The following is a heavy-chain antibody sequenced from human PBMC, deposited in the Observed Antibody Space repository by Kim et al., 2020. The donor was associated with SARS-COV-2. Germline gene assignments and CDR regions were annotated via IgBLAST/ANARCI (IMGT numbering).Heavy chain of an antibody. Sequence: GGSLRLSCAASGFTFSSYGMHWVRQAPGKGLEWVAVISYDGSNKYYADSVKGRFTISRDNSKNTLYLQMNSLRADDTAVYYCAKDLPPNFTIQAGGFDYWGQGTLVTVSS. CDR1: GFTFSSYG. J-gene: IGHJ4*02. CDR2: ISYDGSNK. CDR3: AKDLPPNFTIQAGGFDY. V-gene: IGHV3-30*18. D-gene: IGHD3-10*01.